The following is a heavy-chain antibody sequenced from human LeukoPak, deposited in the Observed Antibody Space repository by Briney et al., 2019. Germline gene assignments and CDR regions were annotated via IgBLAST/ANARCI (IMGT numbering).Heavy chain of an antibody. Sequence: GGSLRLSCAASGFTFSDYSMNWVHQAPGKGLEWISYIGISSGNTKYADSVKGRFTISGDKAKNSLYLQMNSLRVEDTAVYYCARDYKYAFDNWGQGTLVTVSS. CDR2: IGISSGNT. CDR3: ARDYKYAFDN. D-gene: IGHD5-24*01. V-gene: IGHV3-48*01. CDR1: GFTFSDYS. J-gene: IGHJ4*02.